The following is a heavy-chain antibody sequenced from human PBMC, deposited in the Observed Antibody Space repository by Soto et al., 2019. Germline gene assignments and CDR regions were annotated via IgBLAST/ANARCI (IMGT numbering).Heavy chain of an antibody. J-gene: IGHJ6*02. CDR2: ITWNGGNT. V-gene: IGHV3-43*01. CDR1: GFRFDDYN. D-gene: IGHD3-3*01. CDR3: ARETLSFGSALDV. Sequence: PGGSLRLSCAASGFRFDDYNMQWVRQAPGKGLEWVSLITWNGGNTYYADSVKGRFTISRDGTTQSVSLQMTGLKREDTGLYYCARETLSFGSALDVWGQGTTVTV.